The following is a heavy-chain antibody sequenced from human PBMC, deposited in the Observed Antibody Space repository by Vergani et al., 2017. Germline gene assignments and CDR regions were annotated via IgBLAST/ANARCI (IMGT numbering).Heavy chain of an antibody. V-gene: IGHV4-34*01. CDR2: INHSGST. Sequence: QVQLQQWGAGLLKPSETLSLTCAVYGGSFSGYYWSWIRQPPGKGLEWIGEINHSGSTNYNPSLKSRVTISVDTSKNQFSLKLSSVTAADTAVYYCARSGRWLQFRNWFDPWGQGTLVTVSS. J-gene: IGHJ5*02. CDR3: ARSGRWLQFRNWFDP. CDR1: GGSFSGYY. D-gene: IGHD5-24*01.